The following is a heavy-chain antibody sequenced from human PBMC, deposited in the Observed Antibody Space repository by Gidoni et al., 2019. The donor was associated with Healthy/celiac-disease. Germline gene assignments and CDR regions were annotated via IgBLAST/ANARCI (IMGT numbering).Heavy chain of an antibody. J-gene: IGHJ2*01. CDR2: ITYDGSNK. CDR3: AKDTEGYFDL. V-gene: IGHV3-30*18. CDR1: GFPFRSYG. Sequence: QVQLVASGGGVVQPARSLSLSCAASGFPFRSYGMHWVRQVPGKGLEWLAVITYDGSNKYYADSVKGRFTISRDNSKNTLYLQMNSLRAEETAVYYCAKDTEGYFDLWGRGTLVTVSS.